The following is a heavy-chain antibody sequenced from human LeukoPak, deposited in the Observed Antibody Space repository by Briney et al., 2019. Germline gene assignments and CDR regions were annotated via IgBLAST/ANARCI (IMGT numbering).Heavy chain of an antibody. V-gene: IGHV4-38-2*01. D-gene: IGHD3-9*01. CDR1: GYSISSGYY. J-gene: IGHJ6*03. CDR3: ARAPGNYDILTGSYMDV. CDR2: IYHSGST. Sequence: SETLSLTCAVSGYSISSGYYWGWIRQPPGKGLEWIGSIYHSGSTYYNPSLKSRVTISVDTSKNQFSLKLSSVTAADTAVYYCARAPGNYDILTGSYMDVWGKGTTVTVSS.